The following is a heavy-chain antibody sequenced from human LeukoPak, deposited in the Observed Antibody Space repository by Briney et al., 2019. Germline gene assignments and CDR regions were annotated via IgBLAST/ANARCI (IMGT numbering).Heavy chain of an antibody. CDR1: GGSISSYY. V-gene: IGHV4-59*01. CDR3: ARDNWNYGSSMDV. D-gene: IGHD1-7*01. J-gene: IGHJ6*02. Sequence: SETLSLTCTVSGGSISSYYWSWIRQPPGKGLEWIGYIYYSGSTNYNPSLKSRVTISVDTSKNQFSLKPSSVTAADTAVYYCARDNWNYGSSMDVWGQGTTVTVSS. CDR2: IYYSGST.